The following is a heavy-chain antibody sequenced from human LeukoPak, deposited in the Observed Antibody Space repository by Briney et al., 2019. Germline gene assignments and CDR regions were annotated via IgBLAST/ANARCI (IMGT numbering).Heavy chain of an antibody. D-gene: IGHD1-26*01. CDR1: GYTFTGDY. Sequence: PSVKVSCKASGYTFTGDYMHCVRQAPGQGLEGMGWINPNSGGTNYAQKFQGRVTMTRATSISTAYMELSRLRSDDTAVYYCAREGIVGSQPYYYYMDVWGKGTTVTVSS. V-gene: IGHV1-2*02. CDR2: INPNSGGT. J-gene: IGHJ6*03. CDR3: AREGIVGSQPYYYYMDV.